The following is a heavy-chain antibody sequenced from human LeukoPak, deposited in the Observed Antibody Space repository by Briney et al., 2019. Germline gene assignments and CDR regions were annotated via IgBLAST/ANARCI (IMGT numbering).Heavy chain of an antibody. CDR1: GIIFSNYW. CDR3: ARVGGYSYGSFDY. J-gene: IGHJ4*02. Sequence: PGGSLRLSCAASGIIFSNYWMHWVRQAPGKGLVWVSRINRDGSSTSYADSVKGRFTISRDNAKNTLYLQMNSLRAEDTAVYYCARVGGYSYGSFDYWGQGTLVTVSS. CDR2: INRDGSST. D-gene: IGHD5-18*01. V-gene: IGHV3-74*01.